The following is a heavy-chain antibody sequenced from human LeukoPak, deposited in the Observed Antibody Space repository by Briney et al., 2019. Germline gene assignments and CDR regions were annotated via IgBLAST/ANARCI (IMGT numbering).Heavy chain of an antibody. Sequence: PSETLSLTCAVYGGSFSGYYWSWIRQPPGKGLEWIGEINHSGSTNYNPSLKSRVTISVDTSKNQFSLKLSSVTAADTAVYYCARDPKGAGRRNWYFDLWGRGTLVTVSS. J-gene: IGHJ2*01. CDR2: INHSGST. CDR3: ARDPKGAGRRNWYFDL. D-gene: IGHD6-19*01. V-gene: IGHV4-34*01. CDR1: GGSFSGYY.